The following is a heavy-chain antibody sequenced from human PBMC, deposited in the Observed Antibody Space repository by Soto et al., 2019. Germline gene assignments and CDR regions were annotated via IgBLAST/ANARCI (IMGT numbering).Heavy chain of an antibody. Sequence: SETLSLTCAVYGGSFSGYYWSWIRQPPGKGLEWIGEINHSGSTNYNPSLKSRVTISVDTSKNQFSLKLSSVTAADTAVYYCARRYGDYDYWGQGTLVTVSS. CDR1: GGSFSGYY. CDR2: INHSGST. D-gene: IGHD4-17*01. V-gene: IGHV4-34*01. J-gene: IGHJ4*02. CDR3: ARRYGDYDY.